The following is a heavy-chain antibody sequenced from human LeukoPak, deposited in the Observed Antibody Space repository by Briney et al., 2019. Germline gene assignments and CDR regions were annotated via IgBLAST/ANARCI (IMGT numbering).Heavy chain of an antibody. Sequence: PSETLSLTCNVSGASIRSGRNYWGWIRQSPGKGLEWVSVIYSGGSTYYADSVKGRFTISRDNSKNTLYLQVNSLRAEDTAVYYCARVQQQRFDYWGQGTLVTVSS. J-gene: IGHJ4*02. CDR3: ARVQQQRFDY. CDR2: IYSGGST. CDR1: GASIRSGRNY. V-gene: IGHV3-53*01. D-gene: IGHD6-13*01.